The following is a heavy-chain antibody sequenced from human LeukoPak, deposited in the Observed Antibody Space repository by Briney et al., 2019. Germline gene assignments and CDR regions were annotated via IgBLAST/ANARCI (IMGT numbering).Heavy chain of an antibody. D-gene: IGHD5-18*01. CDR1: GFTFSSYS. Sequence: GGSLRLSCAASGFTFSSYSMDWVRQAPGKGLEWVSSITSSTTYIYYADSLKGRCTVSTDNAKNSLYLQMNSLRAEDTAVYYCARVRGGYSYGDGAMDVWGKGTTVTVSS. CDR3: ARVRGGYSYGDGAMDV. CDR2: ITSSTTYI. V-gene: IGHV3-21*04. J-gene: IGHJ6*03.